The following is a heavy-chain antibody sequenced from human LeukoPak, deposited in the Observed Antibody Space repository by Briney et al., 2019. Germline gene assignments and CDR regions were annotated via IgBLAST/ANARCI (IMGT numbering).Heavy chain of an antibody. CDR3: TRANNRYCSGGSCYSSVYHYYYLDV. J-gene: IGHJ6*03. D-gene: IGHD2-15*01. V-gene: IGHV3-49*04. CDR2: IRIKGYGGTT. Sequence: GGSLRLSCTASGFTFGDYAMSWVRQAPGKGLEWVGFIRIKGYGGTTENAASVKGRFTISRDDSKSIAYLQMNSLKTEDTAVYYCTRANNRYCSGGSCYSSVYHYYYLDVWGKGTTVTVSS. CDR1: GFTFGDYA.